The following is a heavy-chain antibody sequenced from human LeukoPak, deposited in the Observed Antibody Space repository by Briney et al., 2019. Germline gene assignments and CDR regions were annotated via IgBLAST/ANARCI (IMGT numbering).Heavy chain of an antibody. V-gene: IGHV1-18*01. D-gene: IGHD2-2*01. Sequence: GASVKVSCKASGYTFTSYGISWVRQAPGQGLEWMGWISAYNGNTNYAQKLQGRVTMTTDTSTSTAYMELRSLRSDDTAVYYCARDRGVVLPAARDYWGQGTLVTVSS. J-gene: IGHJ4*02. CDR3: ARDRGVVLPAARDY. CDR2: ISAYNGNT. CDR1: GYTFTSYG.